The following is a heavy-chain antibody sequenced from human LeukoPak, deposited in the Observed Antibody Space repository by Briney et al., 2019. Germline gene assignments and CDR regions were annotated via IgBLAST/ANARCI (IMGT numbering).Heavy chain of an antibody. D-gene: IGHD6-6*01. V-gene: IGHV3-23*01. J-gene: IGHJ4*02. CDR2: ISGSGGSA. CDR3: AKSNLKYYFDS. CDR1: GFTFSSYA. Sequence: PGGSLRLSCAASGFTFSSYAMNWVRQAPGKGLEWVSLISGSGGSAYYADSVKGRFTVSRDNSKNTLYLQMNSLRAEDTAVYYCAKSNLKYYFDSWGQGTLVTVS.